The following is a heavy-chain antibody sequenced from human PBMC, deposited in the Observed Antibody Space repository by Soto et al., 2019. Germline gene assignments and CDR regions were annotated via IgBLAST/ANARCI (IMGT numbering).Heavy chain of an antibody. Sequence: EVHLVESGGGLVRPGESLRLSCAASGFTFTNYRMSWLRQAPGKGLEWVANIKQDGSETRYVDSLKGRFTISRDNAKNSLFLQMNSLRAEDTAIYYCARSYGTGFLSGYWGQGTLVTVST. CDR3: ARSYGTGFLSGY. D-gene: IGHD3-10*01. CDR2: IKQDGSET. V-gene: IGHV3-7*01. J-gene: IGHJ4*02. CDR1: GFTFTNYR.